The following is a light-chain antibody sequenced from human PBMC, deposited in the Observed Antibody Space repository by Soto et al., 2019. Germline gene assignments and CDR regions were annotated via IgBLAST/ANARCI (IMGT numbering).Light chain of an antibody. Sequence: EIVLTQSPGTLSLSPGERATLSCRASPSVSSRYLAWYQQKPGQAPRLLISGASTRATGIPDRFSGSGSGTDFTLTISRLEPEDFAVYYCQPYGNSRWTFGQGTKVEIK. CDR1: PSVSSRY. CDR3: QPYGNSRWT. J-gene: IGKJ1*01. V-gene: IGKV3-20*01. CDR2: GAS.